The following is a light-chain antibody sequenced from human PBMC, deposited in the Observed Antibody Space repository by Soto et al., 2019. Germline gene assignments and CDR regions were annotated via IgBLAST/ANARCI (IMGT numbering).Light chain of an antibody. J-gene: IGKJ4*01. CDR3: QQRNNRPLN. Sequence: FTQELVALLFSDLDSPTPSFMASQSVSNYLAWYQQKPGQAPRLLLYDASNRATGIPAKFSGSGSGTDFTLTISSLEPEDFAVYYCQQRNNRPLNFGGGTKVEIK. CDR1: QSVSNY. V-gene: IGKV3-11*01. CDR2: DAS.